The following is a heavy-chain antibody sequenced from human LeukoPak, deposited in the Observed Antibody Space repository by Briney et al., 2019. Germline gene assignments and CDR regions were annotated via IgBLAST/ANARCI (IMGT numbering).Heavy chain of an antibody. D-gene: IGHD1-7*01. CDR2: IKNKGEGETT. V-gene: IGHV3-15*01. J-gene: IGHJ4*02. CDR3: VWNSEHYFDF. Sequence: PGGSLRLSCAASGFTFTNAWMSWDRQAPGKGLEWVGRIKNKGEGETTDYAAPVKGRFTISRDDSENTLFLQMHSLETEDTALYYCVWNSEHYFDFWGQGSLVTVSS. CDR1: GFTFTNAW.